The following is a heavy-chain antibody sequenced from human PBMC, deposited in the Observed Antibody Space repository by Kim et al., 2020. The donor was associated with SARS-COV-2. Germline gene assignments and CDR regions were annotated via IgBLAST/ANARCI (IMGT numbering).Heavy chain of an antibody. Sequence: SVKVSCKASGGTFSSYAISWVRQAPGQGLEWMGGIIPIFGTANYAQKFQGRVTITADESTSTAYMELSSLRSEDTAVYYCARDDYGDYVVRFDPWGQGTLVTVSS. CDR1: GGTFSSYA. CDR2: IIPIFGTA. D-gene: IGHD4-17*01. J-gene: IGHJ5*02. CDR3: ARDDYGDYVVRFDP. V-gene: IGHV1-69*13.